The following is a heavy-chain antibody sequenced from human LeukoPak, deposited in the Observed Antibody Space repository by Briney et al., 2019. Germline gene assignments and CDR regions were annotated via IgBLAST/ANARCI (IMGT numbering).Heavy chain of an antibody. CDR1: GFTFSSHA. CDR3: AKGTDSSGNYRGGLDY. D-gene: IGHD1-26*01. CDR2: ISAGGGGT. J-gene: IGHJ4*02. V-gene: IGHV3-23*01. Sequence: GGSLRLSCGASGFTFSSHAMSWVRQAPGKGLEWVSAISAGGGGTYYADSVKGRFTISRDNSKNTLYLQMNSLRAEDTAVYYCAKGTDSSGNYRGGLDYWGQGTLVTVSS.